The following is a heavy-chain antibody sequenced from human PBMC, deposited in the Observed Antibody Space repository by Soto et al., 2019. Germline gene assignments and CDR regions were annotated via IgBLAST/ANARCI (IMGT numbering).Heavy chain of an antibody. CDR1: AASISSYY. D-gene: IGHD1-26*01. CDR3: VRVGGAPLGAFDI. Sequence: QVQLQESGPGLVKPSETLSLTCTVSAASISSYYWSWIRQPPGKGLEWIGYLFYSGNSKYNPSLKSRVTISLDTSKNQFSLKITSVTAADTAVYYCVRVGGAPLGAFDIWGQRTMVTVSP. V-gene: IGHV4-59*01. J-gene: IGHJ3*02. CDR2: LFYSGNS.